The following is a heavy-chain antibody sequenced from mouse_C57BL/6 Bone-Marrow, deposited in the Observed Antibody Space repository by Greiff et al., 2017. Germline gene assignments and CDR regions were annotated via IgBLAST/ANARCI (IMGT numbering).Heavy chain of an antibody. CDR3: ARQLRGWFAY. V-gene: IGHV1-55*01. CDR2: IYPGSGST. J-gene: IGHJ3*01. CDR1: GENGKREG. Sequence: VQLQQPGAELVKLGASVKMSCKAGGENGKREGRRGGKQRPGLGLEWIGDIYPGSGSTNYNEKFKSKATLTVDTSSSTAYMQLSSLTSEDSAVYYCARQLRGWFAYWGQGTLVTVSA. D-gene: IGHD3-2*02.